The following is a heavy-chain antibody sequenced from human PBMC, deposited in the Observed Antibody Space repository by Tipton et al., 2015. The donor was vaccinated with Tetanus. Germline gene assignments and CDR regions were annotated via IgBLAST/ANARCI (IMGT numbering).Heavy chain of an antibody. J-gene: IGHJ4*02. V-gene: IGHV4-34*01. Sequence: TLSLTCAVYGGSFSGYYWSWIRQPPGKGLEWIGEINHSGGTNYNPSLKSRVTISVDTSKNQFSLKLSSVTAADTAVYYCARYTGYSSSWRFDYWGQGTLVTVSS. CDR2: INHSGGT. D-gene: IGHD6-13*01. CDR3: ARYTGYSSSWRFDY. CDR1: GGSFSGYY.